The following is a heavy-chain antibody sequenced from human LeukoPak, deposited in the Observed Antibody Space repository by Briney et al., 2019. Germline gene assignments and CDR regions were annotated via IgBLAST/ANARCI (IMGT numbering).Heavy chain of an antibody. D-gene: IGHD1-14*01. J-gene: IGHJ4*02. CDR1: GYTFTSYD. Sequence: ASVKVSYKASGYTFTSYDINWVRQATGQGLEWMGWMNPNSGNTGYAQKFQGRVTITRNTLISTAYMELSRLRSEDTAVYYCARSSSLNRHQIGYWGQGTLVTVSS. CDR2: MNPNSGNT. V-gene: IGHV1-8*03. CDR3: ARSSSLNRHQIGY.